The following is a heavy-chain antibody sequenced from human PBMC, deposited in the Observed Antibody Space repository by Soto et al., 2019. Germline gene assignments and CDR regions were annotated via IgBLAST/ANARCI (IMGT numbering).Heavy chain of an antibody. D-gene: IGHD6-19*01. CDR3: ARHYGEQWMDIDDFHV. CDR2: IYPGDSDT. Sequence: GDSLKISCKFSGDIFISYFIFCVRQMPGKGLEWMGIIYPGDSDTRYSPSFQGQVTFSADKSISTAYLQWNSLKASDTAMYYCARHYGEQWMDIDDFHVWGTGTMVTVSS. CDR1: GDIFISYF. V-gene: IGHV5-51*01. J-gene: IGHJ3*01.